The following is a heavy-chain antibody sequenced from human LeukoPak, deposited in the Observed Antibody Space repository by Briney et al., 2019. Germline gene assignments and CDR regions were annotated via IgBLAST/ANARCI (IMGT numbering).Heavy chain of an antibody. Sequence: PSQTLSLTCTVSGGSISSGPYYWSWIRQPAGKGPEWIGRIYTSGSTNYNPSLKSRVTISVDTSENQFSLKLSSVTAADTAVYYCARDNGDYWGQGTLVTVSS. CDR3: ARDNGDY. CDR1: GGSISSGPYY. CDR2: IYTSGST. V-gene: IGHV4-61*02. J-gene: IGHJ4*02. D-gene: IGHD2-8*01.